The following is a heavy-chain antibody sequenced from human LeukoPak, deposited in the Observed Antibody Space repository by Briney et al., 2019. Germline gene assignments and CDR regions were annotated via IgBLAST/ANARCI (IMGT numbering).Heavy chain of an antibody. Sequence: SGPTLVKPTQTLTLTCTFSGFSLTSSSVGVGWIRQPPGKALEWLALIYWDDDKQYSPSLKSRVTITKDTSKNQVVLTMTNMDPADTATYYCARGPYASYWSYYFDYWGQGTLVTVSS. CDR3: ARGPYASYWSYYFDY. J-gene: IGHJ4*02. CDR2: IYWDDDK. V-gene: IGHV2-5*02. D-gene: IGHD1-26*01. CDR1: GFSLTSSSVG.